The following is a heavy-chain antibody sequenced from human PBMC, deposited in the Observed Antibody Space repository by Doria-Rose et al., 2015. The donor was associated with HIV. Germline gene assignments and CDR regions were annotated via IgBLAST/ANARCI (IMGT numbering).Heavy chain of an antibody. J-gene: IGHJ4*02. D-gene: IGHD3-22*01. Sequence: IRQPPGKGLELIGEIDHFGNTNHNPSLKSRVTISMDTSKSQFSLNMTSVTTADTAVYYCARGFSSGPFDYWGQGNLVTVSS. V-gene: IGHV4-34*01. CDR2: IDHFGNT. CDR3: ARGFSSGPFDY.